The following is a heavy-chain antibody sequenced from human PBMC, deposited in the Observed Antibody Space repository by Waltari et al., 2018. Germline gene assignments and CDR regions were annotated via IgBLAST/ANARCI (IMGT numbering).Heavy chain of an antibody. CDR3: ARLGGSYFISIIDY. V-gene: IGHV4-39*07. CDR2: IYYSGST. J-gene: IGHJ4*02. D-gene: IGHD1-26*01. Sequence: QLQLQESGPGLVKPSETLSLTCTVSGGSISSSSYYWGWIRQPPGKGLEWIGSIYYSGSTYYNPSLKSRVTISVDTSKNQFSLKLSSVTAADTAVYYCARLGGSYFISIIDYWGQGTLVTVSS. CDR1: GGSISSSSYY.